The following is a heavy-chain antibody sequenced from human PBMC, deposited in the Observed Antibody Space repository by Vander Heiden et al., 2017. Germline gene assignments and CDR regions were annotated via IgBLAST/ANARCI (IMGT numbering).Heavy chain of an antibody. CDR2: TSYSGHT. CDR1: GDSITSSPYY. CDR3: ARHRGANWGLADY. V-gene: IGHV4-39*01. Sequence: QLQLQESGPGLVNPSATLSLTCSVPGDSITSSPYYCGWTRQPPGQGLEWIGSTSYSGHTYYKSSLKSRVTISIDTSKNQFSLKLNSVTAADTAVYYCARHRGANWGLADYWGQGTLVTVSS. D-gene: IGHD7-27*01. J-gene: IGHJ4*02.